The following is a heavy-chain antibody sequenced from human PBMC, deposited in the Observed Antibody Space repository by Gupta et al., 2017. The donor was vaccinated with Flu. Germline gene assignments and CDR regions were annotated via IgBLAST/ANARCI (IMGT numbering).Heavy chain of an antibody. CDR2: IYPGDSDT. D-gene: IGHD2-2*01. V-gene: IGHV5-51*01. J-gene: IGHJ4*02. CDR3: ARSNQGDFHY. Sequence: GWVRQMPGKGLEWMGIIYPGDSDTRYSPSFQGQVTFSADKSISTAYLQWSSLKASDTAMYFCARSNQGDFHYWGQGTLVTVSS.